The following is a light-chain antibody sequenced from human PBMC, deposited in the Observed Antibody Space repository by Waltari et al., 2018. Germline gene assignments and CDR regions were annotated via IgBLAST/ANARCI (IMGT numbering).Light chain of an antibody. Sequence: DIQMTQSPSSLSASIGDRVTITCRASQDISNYCHWYHVKPGKAPKLLIYDASDLETGVPSRVRGSRSGTDFSFSISSLQPEDVGTYYCQQYETDPTFGGGTTVDIK. CDR1: QDISNY. CDR2: DAS. V-gene: IGKV1-33*01. CDR3: QQYETDPT. J-gene: IGKJ4*01.